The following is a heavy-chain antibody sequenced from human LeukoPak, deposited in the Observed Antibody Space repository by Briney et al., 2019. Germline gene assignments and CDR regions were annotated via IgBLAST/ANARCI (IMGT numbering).Heavy chain of an antibody. V-gene: IGHV3-23*01. CDR3: AKNSRYYDFWSGYAYTDV. J-gene: IGHJ6*03. CDR1: GFTFSSYA. CDR2: ISGNGGST. Sequence: PGGSLRLSCAASGFTFSSYAMSWVRQAPGKGLEWVSAISGNGGSTYYADSVKGRFTISRDNSKNTLYLQMNSLRAEDTAVYYCAKNSRYYDFWSGYAYTDVWGKGTTVTVSS. D-gene: IGHD3-3*01.